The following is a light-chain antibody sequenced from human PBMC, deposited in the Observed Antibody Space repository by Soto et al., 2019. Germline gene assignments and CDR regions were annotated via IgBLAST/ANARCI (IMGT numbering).Light chain of an antibody. J-gene: IGKJ1*01. CDR2: GAS. Sequence: ETVMTQSPATLSVSPGERATLSCRASQSLNSNLAWYQQKPGRAHRLLINGASDRVTGTPDRFSGSEYGTEFTLSISTLQSEDFAVYYCQQYNTWPWTFGQGTKVEIK. CDR1: QSLNSN. CDR3: QQYNTWPWT. V-gene: IGKV3-15*01.